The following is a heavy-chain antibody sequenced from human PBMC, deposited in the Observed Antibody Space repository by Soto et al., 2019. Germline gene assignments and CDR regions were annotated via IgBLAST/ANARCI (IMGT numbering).Heavy chain of an antibody. D-gene: IGHD1-26*01. CDR1: GFTFSSYS. CDR3: AREGGSLNWFDP. V-gene: IGHV3-48*02. Sequence: EVQLVESGGGLVQPGGSLRLSCAASGFTFSSYSMNWVRQAPGKGLEWVSYISSSSSTIYYADSVKGRFTISRDNAKNALDLQMNSLRDEDTAVYYCAREGGSLNWFDPWGQGTLVTVSS. CDR2: ISSSSSTI. J-gene: IGHJ5*02.